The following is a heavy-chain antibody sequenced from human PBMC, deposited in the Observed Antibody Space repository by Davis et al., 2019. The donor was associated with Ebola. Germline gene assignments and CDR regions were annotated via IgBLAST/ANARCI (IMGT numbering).Heavy chain of an antibody. V-gene: IGHV3-21*04. CDR2: ISSSSSYI. D-gene: IGHD6-13*01. Sequence: GESLKISCAASGFTFSSYSMNWVRQAPGKGLEWVSSISSSSSYIYYADSVKGRFTISRDNAKNSLYLQMNSLRAEDTAVYYCARALSSSEGVWYYYYYGMDVWGQGTTVTVSS. CDR3: ARALSSSEGVWYYYYYGMDV. J-gene: IGHJ6*02. CDR1: GFTFSSYS.